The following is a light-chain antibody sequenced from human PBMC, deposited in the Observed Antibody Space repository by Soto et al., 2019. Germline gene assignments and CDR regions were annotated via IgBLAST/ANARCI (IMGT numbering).Light chain of an antibody. CDR2: AAS. J-gene: IGKJ1*01. CDR3: QQYYSYWT. CDR1: QGISSL. Sequence: IQLTHSPSSLSASVLDIVTITFRASQGISSLLAWYQQKPGKAPKVLIYAASTLQNGVPARFSGSRSGPEFSLTISSLQPDDFATYYCQQYYSYWTFGQGTKVDIK. V-gene: IGKV1-9*01.